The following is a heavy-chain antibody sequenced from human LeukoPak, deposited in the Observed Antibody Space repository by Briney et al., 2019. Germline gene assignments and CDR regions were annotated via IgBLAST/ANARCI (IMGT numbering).Heavy chain of an antibody. Sequence: ASVKVSCKASGYTFTSYYMHWVRQAPGQGLEWMGIINPSGGSTSYAQKFQGRVTMTRDTSTSTVYMELSGLRSEDTAVYYCARGAVVPADNYGMDVWGQGTTVTVSS. CDR2: INPSGGST. J-gene: IGHJ6*02. D-gene: IGHD2-2*01. CDR1: GYTFTSYY. CDR3: ARGAVVPADNYGMDV. V-gene: IGHV1-46*01.